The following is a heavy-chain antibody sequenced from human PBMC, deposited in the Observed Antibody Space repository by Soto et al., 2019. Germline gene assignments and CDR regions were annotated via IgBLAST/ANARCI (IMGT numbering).Heavy chain of an antibody. CDR1: GGTFSSYA. V-gene: IGHV1-69*01. CDR3: GRTRIAAAGYYYYGMDV. CDR2: IIPIFGTA. J-gene: IGHJ6*02. D-gene: IGHD6-13*01. Sequence: QVQLVQSGAEVKKPGSSVKVSCKASGGTFSSYAISWVRQAPGQGLEWMGGIIPIFGTANYAQKFQGRVTITADESTSTAYMELSSLRSEDTAVYYCGRTRIAAAGYYYYGMDVWGQGTTVTVSS.